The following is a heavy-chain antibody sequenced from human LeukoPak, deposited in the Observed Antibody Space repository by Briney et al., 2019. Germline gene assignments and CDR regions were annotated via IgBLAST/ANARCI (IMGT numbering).Heavy chain of an antibody. Sequence: GGSLRLSCAASGFTFSSYAMSWVRQAPGQGLEWVSAISGSGGSTYYADSVKGRFTISRDNSKNTLYLQMYRLRAEDTAVYYCAKQGDYYYDSSGYSDYWGQGTLVTVSS. D-gene: IGHD3-22*01. CDR1: GFTFSSYA. J-gene: IGHJ4*02. CDR2: ISGSGGST. CDR3: AKQGDYYYDSSGYSDY. V-gene: IGHV3-23*01.